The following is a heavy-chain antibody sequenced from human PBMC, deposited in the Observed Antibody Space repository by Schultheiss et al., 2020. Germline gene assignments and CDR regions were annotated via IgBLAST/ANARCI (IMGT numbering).Heavy chain of an antibody. CDR1: GFTFSSYW. CDR2: INSDGSST. V-gene: IGHV3-74*01. J-gene: IGHJ6*04. D-gene: IGHD3-9*01. Sequence: GGSLRLSCAASGFTFSSYWMHWVRQAPGKGLVWVSRINSDGSSTSYADSVKGRFTISRDNAKNTLYLQMNSLRAEDTAVYYCAREGVLYYDILTGYYQLDVWGKGTTVTVSS. CDR3: AREGVLYYDILTGYYQLDV.